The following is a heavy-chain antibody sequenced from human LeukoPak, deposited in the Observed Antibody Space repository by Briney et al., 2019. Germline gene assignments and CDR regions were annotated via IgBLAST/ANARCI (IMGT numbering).Heavy chain of an antibody. CDR3: ARDSNDGDYFDY. D-gene: IGHD1-1*01. J-gene: IGHJ4*02. Sequence: SETLSLTCTVSGGSISSSSYYWGWIRQPPGKGLEWIGSIYYSGTTYYNPSLKSRVTISVDTSKNQFSLKLSSVTAADTAVYYCARDSNDGDYFDYWGQGTLVTVSS. CDR1: GGSISSSSYY. V-gene: IGHV4-39*07. CDR2: IYYSGTT.